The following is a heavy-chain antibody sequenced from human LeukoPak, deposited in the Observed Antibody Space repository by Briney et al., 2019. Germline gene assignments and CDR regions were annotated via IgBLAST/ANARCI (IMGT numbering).Heavy chain of an antibody. J-gene: IGHJ6*02. CDR3: ARQLGVRAYYYGMDV. CDR2: ISWNSGSI. D-gene: IGHD1-1*01. Sequence: GGSLRLSCAASGFTFDDYAMHWVRQAPGKGLEWVSGISWNSGSIGYADSVKGRFTISRDNAKNSLYLQMNSLRAEDTALYYCARQLGVRAYYYGMDVWGQGTTVAVSS. CDR1: GFTFDDYA. V-gene: IGHV3-9*01.